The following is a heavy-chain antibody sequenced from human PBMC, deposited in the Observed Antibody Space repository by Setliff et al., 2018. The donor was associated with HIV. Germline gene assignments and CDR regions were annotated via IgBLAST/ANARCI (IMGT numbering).Heavy chain of an antibody. J-gene: IGHJ6*03. CDR2: IFNSGST. V-gene: IGHV4-31*03. D-gene: IGHD5-12*01. CDR3: ARVNEVATIIYYYYSMDV. CDR1: GGSISSDSSS. Sequence: SETLSLTCTVSGGSISSDSSSWTWIRQHPGKGLEWIGCIFNSGSTHYKPSLKSRLTISLDTSKSQFSLNLRSVIAADTAVYYCARVNEVATIIYYYYSMDVWGKGTTVTVSS.